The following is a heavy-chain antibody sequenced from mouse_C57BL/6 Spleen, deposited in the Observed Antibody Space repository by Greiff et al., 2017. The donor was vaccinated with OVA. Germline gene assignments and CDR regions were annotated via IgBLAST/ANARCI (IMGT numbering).Heavy chain of an antibody. CDR2: IDPSDSYT. CDR1: GYTFTSYW. Sequence: VQLQQPGAELVMPGASVKLSCKASGYTFTSYWMHWVKQRPGQGLEWIGEIDPSDSYTNYNQKFKGKSTLTVDKSSSTAYMQLSSLTSEDSAVDYCATYYSNYLAYWGQGTLVTVSA. V-gene: IGHV1-69*01. J-gene: IGHJ3*01. CDR3: ATYYSNYLAY. D-gene: IGHD2-5*01.